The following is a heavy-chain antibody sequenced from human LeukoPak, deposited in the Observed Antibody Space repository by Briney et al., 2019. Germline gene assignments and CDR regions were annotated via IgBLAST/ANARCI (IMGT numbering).Heavy chain of an antibody. CDR2: INPSGGGT. D-gene: IGHD6-13*01. Sequence: ASVTVSCKASGYTFTSYYMHWVRQAPGQGVEWMGVINPSGGGTSYAQKFQGRVTMTRDMSTSTVYMELSSLRSEDTAVYYCAREMLAAAGGTTGWFDPWGQGTLVTVSS. V-gene: IGHV1-46*01. CDR1: GYTFTSYY. CDR3: AREMLAAAGGTTGWFDP. J-gene: IGHJ5*02.